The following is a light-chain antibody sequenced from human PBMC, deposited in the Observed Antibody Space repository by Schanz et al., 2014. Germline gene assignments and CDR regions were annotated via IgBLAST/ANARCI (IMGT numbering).Light chain of an antibody. J-gene: IGKJ1*01. CDR1: QSVSSY. CDR2: DAS. CDR3: QQRSNWPTT. Sequence: EIVLTQSPATLSLSPGERATLSCMASQSVSSYLAWYQQKPGQAPRLLIYDASNRATGIPARFSGSGSGTDFTLTISSLEPEDFAVYYCQQRSNWPTTFGQGTKVEIK. V-gene: IGKV3-11*01.